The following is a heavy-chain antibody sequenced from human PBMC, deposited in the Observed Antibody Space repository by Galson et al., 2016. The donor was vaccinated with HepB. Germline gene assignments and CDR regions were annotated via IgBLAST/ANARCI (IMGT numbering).Heavy chain of an antibody. CDR3: ARGGALGWFDP. Sequence: LSLTCGVSNGSISSGRHPWSWIRQPPGKGLEWIGYIYPSGSAYYSPSLRSRVTMSVDKSKNQFSLKVTSVTAEDTAMYYCARGGALGWFDPWGQGILVSVSS. J-gene: IGHJ5*02. CDR1: NGSISSGRHP. CDR2: IYPSGSA. V-gene: IGHV4-30-2*01.